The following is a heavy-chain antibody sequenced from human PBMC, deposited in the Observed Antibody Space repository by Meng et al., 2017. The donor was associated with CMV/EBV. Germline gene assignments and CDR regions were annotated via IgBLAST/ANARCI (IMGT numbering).Heavy chain of an antibody. Sequence: GGSLRLSCAASGFTFSDYTMNWVRQAPGKGLEWVSSISSDSGYRYYADSVRGRFTISRDNADYSLYLQLNNLRAEDTAVYYCTRGDFDFWTGRIFDKWGKGTLVTVSS. D-gene: IGHD3/OR15-3a*01. J-gene: IGHJ4*02. CDR2: ISSDSGYR. CDR1: GFTFSDYT. V-gene: IGHV3-21*01. CDR3: TRGDFDFWTGRIFDK.